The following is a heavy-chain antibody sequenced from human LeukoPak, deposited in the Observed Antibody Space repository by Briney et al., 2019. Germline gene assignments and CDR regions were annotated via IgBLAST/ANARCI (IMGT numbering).Heavy chain of an antibody. CDR3: ARGLDGYYGSGSYSLYYYYYMDV. D-gene: IGHD3-10*01. V-gene: IGHV1-8*01. CDR2: MNPNSGNT. CDR1: GYTFTSYD. Sequence: GASVKVSCKASGYTFTSYDINWVRQATGQGLEWMGWMNPNSGNTGYAQKFQGRVTMTRNTSISTAYMELSSLRSEDAAVYYCARGLDGYYGSGSYSLYYYYYMDVWGKGTTVTVSS. J-gene: IGHJ6*03.